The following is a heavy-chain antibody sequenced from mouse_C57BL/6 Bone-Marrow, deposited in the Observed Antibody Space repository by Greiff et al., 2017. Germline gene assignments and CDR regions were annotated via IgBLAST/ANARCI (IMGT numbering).Heavy chain of an antibody. V-gene: IGHV1-52*01. CDR2: IDPSASET. Sequence: QVQLQQPGAELVRPGSSVKLSCKASGYTFTSYWMHWVKQRPIQGLEWIGNIDPSASETHYNQKFKDKATLTVDKSSSTAYMQLSSLTSEDSAVYYCARSGLLRYQPWFAYWGQGTLVTVSA. CDR1: GYTFTSYW. J-gene: IGHJ3*01. CDR3: ARSGLLRYQPWFAY. D-gene: IGHD1-1*01.